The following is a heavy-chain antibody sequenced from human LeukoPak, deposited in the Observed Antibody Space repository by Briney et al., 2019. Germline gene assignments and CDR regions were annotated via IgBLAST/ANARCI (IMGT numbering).Heavy chain of an antibody. CDR1: GFTVSSSY. V-gene: IGHV4-39*01. D-gene: IGHD6-13*01. J-gene: IGHJ5*02. CDR3: ARQPIELYSSSWYPRWFDP. Sequence: GSLRLSCAASGFTVSSSYMSWVRQPPGKGLEWIGSIYYSGSTYYNPSLKSRVTISVDTSKNQFSLKLSSVTAADTAVYYCARQPIELYSSSWYPRWFDPWGQGTLVTVSS. CDR2: IYYSGST.